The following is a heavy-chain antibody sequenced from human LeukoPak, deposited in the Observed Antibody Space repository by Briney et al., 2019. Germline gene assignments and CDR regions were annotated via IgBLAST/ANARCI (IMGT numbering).Heavy chain of an antibody. D-gene: IGHD2-15*01. CDR1: GGSISSGSYY. V-gene: IGHV4-61*02. Sequence: SETLSLTCTVSGGSISSGSYYWSWIRQPAGKGLEWIGRIYASGSPNYNPSLKSRVTISVDTSKNQFSLMLSSVTAADTAVYYCARGRRASVVVAAPYFDYWGQGTLVTVSS. CDR2: IYASGSP. J-gene: IGHJ4*02. CDR3: ARGRRASVVVAAPYFDY.